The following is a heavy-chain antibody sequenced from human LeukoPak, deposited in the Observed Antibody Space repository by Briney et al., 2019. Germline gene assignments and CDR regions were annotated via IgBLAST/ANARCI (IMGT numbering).Heavy chain of an antibody. CDR3: ARDGPYSSTWAPKGGNWFDP. Sequence: PSETLSLTCTVSGGSISSYYWSWIRQPPGKGLEWIGYIYYSGSTYYNPSLKSRVTISVDTSRNQFSLSLSSVTAADTAVFYCARDGPYSSTWAPKGGNWFDPWGQGTLVTVSS. J-gene: IGHJ5*02. CDR2: IYYSGST. CDR1: GGSISSYY. D-gene: IGHD6-13*01. V-gene: IGHV4-59*12.